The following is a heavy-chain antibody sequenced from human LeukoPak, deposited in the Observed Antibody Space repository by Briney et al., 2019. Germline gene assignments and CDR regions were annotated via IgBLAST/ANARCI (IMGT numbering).Heavy chain of an antibody. CDR3: ARGVARSSKFHFSYYFDY. D-gene: IGHD6-6*01. CDR2: IYHSGST. CDR1: GGSISSSSYY. J-gene: IGHJ4*02. Sequence: PSETLSLTCTVSGGSISSSSYYWGWIRQPPVKGLEWIGSIYHSGSTYYNPSLKSRVTISVDTSKNQFSLKLSSVTAADTAVYYCARGVARSSKFHFSYYFDYWGQGTLVTVSS. V-gene: IGHV4-39*07.